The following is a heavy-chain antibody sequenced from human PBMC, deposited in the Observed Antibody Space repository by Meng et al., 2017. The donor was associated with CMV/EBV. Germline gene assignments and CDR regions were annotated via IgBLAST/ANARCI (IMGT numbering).Heavy chain of an antibody. CDR1: GFTFSSYA. D-gene: IGHD4-11*01. J-gene: IGHJ6*02. Sequence: GESLKISCAASGFTFSSYAMSWVRQAPGKGLEWVSAISGSGGSTYYADSVKGRFTNSSDNSKNTLYLQMNSLRAEDTAVYYCAKGTADCSPGMDVWGQGTTVTVSS. CDR3: AKGTADCSPGMDV. CDR2: ISGSGGST. V-gene: IGHV3-23*01.